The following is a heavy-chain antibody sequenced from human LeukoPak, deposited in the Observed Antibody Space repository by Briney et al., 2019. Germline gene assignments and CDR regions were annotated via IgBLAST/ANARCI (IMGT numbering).Heavy chain of an antibody. CDR2: INPNSGGT. CDR3: ARGDGYNQPVDY. V-gene: IGHV1-2*02. CDR1: GYTFTGYY. Sequence: GASVKVSCKASGYTFTGYYMNWVRQAPGQGLECMGWINPNSGGTNYAQKFQGRVTMTRDTSISTAYMELSRLRSDDTAVYYCARGDGYNQPVDYWGQGTLVTVSS. D-gene: IGHD5-24*01. J-gene: IGHJ4*02.